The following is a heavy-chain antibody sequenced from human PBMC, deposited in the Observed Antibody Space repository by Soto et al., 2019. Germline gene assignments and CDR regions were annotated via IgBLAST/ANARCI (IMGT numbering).Heavy chain of an antibody. CDR3: ARVGSGWTSDWYFDL. CDR1: GYTFTSYG. J-gene: IGHJ2*01. CDR2: ISAYNGNT. D-gene: IGHD6-19*01. V-gene: IGHV1-18*01. Sequence: ASVKVSCKASGYTFTSYGISWVRQAPGQGLEWMGWISAYNGNTNYAQKLQGRVTMTTDTSTSTAYMELRSLRSDDTAVYYCARVGSGWTSDWYFDLWGRGTLVTVSS.